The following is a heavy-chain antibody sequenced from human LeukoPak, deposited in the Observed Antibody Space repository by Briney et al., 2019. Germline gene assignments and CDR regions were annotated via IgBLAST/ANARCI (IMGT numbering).Heavy chain of an antibody. CDR3: GRFGNAFDI. J-gene: IGHJ3*02. V-gene: IGHV3-64D*06. CDR2: ISSNGGST. CDR1: GFTFSSYA. D-gene: IGHD3-10*01. Sequence: GGSLRLSCSASGFTFSSYAMHWVRQAPGKGPEYVSTISSNGGSTYYTDSVKGRSTISRDNSKNTLYLQMSSLRAEDTAVYYCGRFGNAFDIWGQGTMVTVSS.